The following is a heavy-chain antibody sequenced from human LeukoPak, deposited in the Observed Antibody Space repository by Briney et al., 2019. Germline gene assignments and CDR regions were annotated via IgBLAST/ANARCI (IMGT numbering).Heavy chain of an antibody. CDR1: GYTFTSYD. J-gene: IGHJ5*02. CDR2: MNPNSGNT. V-gene: IGHV1-8*01. CDR3: ARGGASAAARRFDP. Sequence: GASVKVSCKASGYTFTSYDINWVRQATGQGLEWTGWMNPNSGNTGYAQKFHGRITITSNTSTSTAFMELGSLRSEDTAVYYCARGGASAAARRFDPWGQGTLVTVSS. D-gene: IGHD2-2*01.